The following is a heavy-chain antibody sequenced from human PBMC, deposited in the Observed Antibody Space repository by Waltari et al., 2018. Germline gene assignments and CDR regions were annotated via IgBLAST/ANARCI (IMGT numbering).Heavy chain of an antibody. CDR1: GFTFSSYA. CDR2: ISGSGGSN. CDR3: AKTSGGDYYYYYMDV. Sequence: EVQLVESGGGLVQPGGSLRLSCAASGFTFSSYAMSWVRQAPGKGVGWVSAISGSGGSNYHADPLKGRFTISRDNSKNTLYLQMNSLRAEDTAVYYCAKTSGGDYYYYYMDVWGKGTTVTVSS. V-gene: IGHV3-23*04. J-gene: IGHJ6*03. D-gene: IGHD3-10*01.